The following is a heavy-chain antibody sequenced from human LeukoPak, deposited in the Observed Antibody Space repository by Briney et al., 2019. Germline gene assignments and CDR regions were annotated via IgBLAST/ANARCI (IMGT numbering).Heavy chain of an antibody. CDR3: AKRIQSAMAMGY. CDR1: GFTFSSSA. V-gene: IGHV3-23*01. D-gene: IGHD5-18*01. Sequence: PGGSLRLSCIASGFTFSSSAMSWVRQAPGKGLEWVSDINGSGGRTYYADSVKGRFTISRDNSKNTMYLQMNSLRAEDTAVYYCAKRIQSAMAMGYWGQGTLVTVSS. J-gene: IGHJ4*02. CDR2: INGSGGRT.